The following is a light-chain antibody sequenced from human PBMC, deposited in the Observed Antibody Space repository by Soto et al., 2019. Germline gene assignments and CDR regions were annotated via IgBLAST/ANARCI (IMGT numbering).Light chain of an antibody. V-gene: IGKV3-15*01. CDR2: AAS. CDR1: QSVSSN. J-gene: IGKJ4*01. Sequence: EIVMTQSPATLSVSPGERATLSCRASQSVSSNLAWYQQKPGQAPTLLIYAASARATGIPVRFSGSRSGTEFTLTISSLQSEDFAVYYCQHYNSWPLTFGGGTKVEIK. CDR3: QHYNSWPLT.